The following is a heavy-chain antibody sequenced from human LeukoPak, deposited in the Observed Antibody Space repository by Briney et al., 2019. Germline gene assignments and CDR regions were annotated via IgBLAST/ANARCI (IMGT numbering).Heavy chain of an antibody. J-gene: IGHJ4*02. CDR1: GYTFTGYY. CDR2: FNPNSGGT. Sequence: ASVKVSCKASGYTFTGYYMHWVRQAPGQGLEWMGRFNPNSGGTNYAQKFQGRVTMTRDTSISTAYMELSSLRSEDTAVYYCARDPFSRNRGYSYGLFDYWGQGTLVTVSS. CDR3: ARDPFSRNRGYSYGLFDY. D-gene: IGHD5-18*01. V-gene: IGHV1-2*06.